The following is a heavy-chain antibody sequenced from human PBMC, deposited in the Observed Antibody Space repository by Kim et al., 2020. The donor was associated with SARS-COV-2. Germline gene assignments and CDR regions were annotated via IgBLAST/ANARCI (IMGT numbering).Heavy chain of an antibody. CDR3: ARAPRLRYSFDP. Sequence: SVKVSCKASGGTFSSYAISWVRQAPGQGLEWMGGIIPIFGTANYAQKFQGRVTITADESTSTAYMELSSLRSEDTAVYYCARAPRLRYSFDPWGQGTLVTVSS. J-gene: IGHJ5*02. D-gene: IGHD3-9*01. CDR2: IIPIFGTA. CDR1: GGTFSSYA. V-gene: IGHV1-69*13.